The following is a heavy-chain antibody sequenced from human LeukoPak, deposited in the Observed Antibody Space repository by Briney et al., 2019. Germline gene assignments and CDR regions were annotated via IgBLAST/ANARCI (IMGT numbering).Heavy chain of an antibody. D-gene: IGHD3-3*01. CDR2: IWYDGSKT. CDR3: AREASGYYRDF. J-gene: IGHJ4*02. V-gene: IGHV3-33*01. CDR1: GFTFSSHG. Sequence: GGSLRLSCAASGFTFSSHGMHWVRQAPGKGPDWVAVIWYDGSKTLYADSVKGRFTISRDDSKNTLYLQMNSLRVEDTAMYYCAREASGYYRDFWGQGTLVTVSS.